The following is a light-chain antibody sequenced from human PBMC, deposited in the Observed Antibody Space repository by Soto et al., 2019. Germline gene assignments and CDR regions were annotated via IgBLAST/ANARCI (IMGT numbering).Light chain of an antibody. V-gene: IGLV2-14*01. CDR3: SSYSISTAYL. CDR2: EVN. J-gene: IGLJ1*01. Sequence: LTQPASVSGSPGQSITISCTGTSSDVGGYDYVSWYQLHPGKAPKLMVFEVNNRPSGVSYRFSGSKSGNTASLTISGLQAEDEADYFCSSYSISTAYLFGTGTKVT. CDR1: SSDVGGYDY.